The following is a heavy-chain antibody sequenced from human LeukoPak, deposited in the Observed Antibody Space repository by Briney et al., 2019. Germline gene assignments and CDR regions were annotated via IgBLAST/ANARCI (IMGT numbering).Heavy chain of an antibody. J-gene: IGHJ5*02. D-gene: IGHD6-19*01. CDR1: GFIFSNYA. V-gene: IGHV3-23*01. CDR2: VSGTGTST. CDR3: AKGYSSGWYYSDP. Sequence: GGSLRLSCAASGFIFSNYAMNWVRQAPGKGLEWVSAVSGTGTSTYYADSVKGRFSISRDNSKTTLYLQMNSLRAEDTAVYYCAKGYSSGWYYSDPWGQGTLVTVSS.